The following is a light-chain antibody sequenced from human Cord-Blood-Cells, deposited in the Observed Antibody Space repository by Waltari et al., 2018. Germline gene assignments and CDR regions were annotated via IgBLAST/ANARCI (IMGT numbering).Light chain of an antibody. V-gene: IGLV2-14*01. Sequence: QSALTQPPSVSGSPGQSITIPCTGTRSDAGGYNYVSWYQQHPGKAPKLMIYEVSNRPSGVSNRFSGSKSGNTAALTISGLQAEDEADYYCSSYTSSSTLVFGTGTKVTVL. CDR2: EVS. J-gene: IGLJ1*01. CDR3: SSYTSSSTLV. CDR1: RSDAGGYNY.